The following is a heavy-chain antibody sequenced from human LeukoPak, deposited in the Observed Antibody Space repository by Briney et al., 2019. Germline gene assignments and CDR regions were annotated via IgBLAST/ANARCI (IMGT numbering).Heavy chain of an antibody. CDR1: GFTFSDYV. D-gene: IGHD5-12*01. CDR2: ISNDGNNG. J-gene: IGHJ4*02. CDR3: ARDRATTFDF. V-gene: IGHV3-30-3*01. Sequence: GGSLRLSCAASGFTFSDYVMHWVRQVPGKGLEWVALISNDGNNGYYADSVTGRFTISRDNSQNTLYLQMNTLRTEDTAVYFCARDRATTFDFWGQGTLVTVSS.